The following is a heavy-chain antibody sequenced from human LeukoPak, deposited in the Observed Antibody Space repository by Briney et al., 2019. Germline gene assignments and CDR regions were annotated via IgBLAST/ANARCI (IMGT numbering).Heavy chain of an antibody. CDR1: GFTFSSYS. CDR3: ARHWDYYDILTGYYTFYYYYYGMDV. CDR2: ISSSSSYI. D-gene: IGHD3-9*01. V-gene: IGHV3-21*01. J-gene: IGHJ6*02. Sequence: GGSLRLSCAASGFTFSSYSMNWVRQAPGKGLEWVSSISSSSSYIYYADSVKGRFTISRDNAKNSLYLQMNSLRAEDTAVYYCARHWDYYDILTGYYTFYYYYYGMDVWGQGTTVTVSS.